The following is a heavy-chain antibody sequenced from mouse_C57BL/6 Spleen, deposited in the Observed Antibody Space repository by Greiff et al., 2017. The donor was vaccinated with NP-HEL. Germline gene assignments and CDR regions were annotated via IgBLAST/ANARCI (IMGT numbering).Heavy chain of an antibody. V-gene: IGHV1-59*01. CDR3: ARRDYDYDGFAY. CDR1: GYTFTSYW. J-gene: IGHJ3*01. D-gene: IGHD2-4*01. CDR2: IDPSDSYT. Sequence: QVQLQQPGAELVRPGTSVKLSCKASGYTFTSYWMHWVKQRPGQGLEWIGVIDPSDSYTNYTQKFKGKATLTVDTSSSTAYMQLSSLTSEDSAVYYCARRDYDYDGFAYWGQGTLVTVSA.